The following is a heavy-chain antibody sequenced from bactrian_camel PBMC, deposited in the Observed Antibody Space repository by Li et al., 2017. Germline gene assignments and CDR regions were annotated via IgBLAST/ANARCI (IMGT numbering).Heavy chain of an antibody. Sequence: HVQLVESGGGSVQSGGSLRLSCAASGYTWGPYCLGWFRQVEGREREGVAAIDSDGSTSYADSVKGRFTISRDDAKTMLYLQMSSLRPEDTAVYYCAASRNTDRGTRRDFGYWGQGTQVTVS. D-gene: IGHD5*01. V-gene: IGHV3S55*01. J-gene: IGHJ6*01. CDR2: IDSDGST. CDR3: AASRNTDRGTRRDFGY. CDR1: GYTWGPYC.